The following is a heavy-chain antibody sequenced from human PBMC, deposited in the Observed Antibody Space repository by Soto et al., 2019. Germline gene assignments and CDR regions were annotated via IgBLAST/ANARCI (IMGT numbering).Heavy chain of an antibody. CDR3: ARAGGTTVTGLWHFDS. V-gene: IGHV3-30*03. Sequence: QVHLVESGGGVVQPGRSLRPSCAASGFSFSSHGMHWVRQAPGKGLEWVAVVTFDGSHQYYADSVKGRFTISRDNSKKTLYLEMNSLRAEDTAVYYCARAGGTTVTGLWHFDSWGQGTLVTVSS. D-gene: IGHD4-17*01. CDR1: GFSFSSHG. J-gene: IGHJ4*02. CDR2: VTFDGSHQ.